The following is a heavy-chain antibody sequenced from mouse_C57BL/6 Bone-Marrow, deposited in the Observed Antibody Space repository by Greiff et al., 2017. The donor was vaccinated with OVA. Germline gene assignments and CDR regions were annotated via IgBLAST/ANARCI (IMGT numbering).Heavy chain of an antibody. CDR3: ASPYYYGSSYEGAMDY. V-gene: IGHV14-3*01. CDR1: GFNIKNTY. Sequence: EVQLQQSVAELVRPGASVKLSCTASGFNIKNTYMHWVKQRPEQGLEWIGRIDPANGNTKYAPKFQGKATITADTSSNTAYLQLSSLTSEDTAIYYCASPYYYGSSYEGAMDYWGQGTSVTVSS. CDR2: IDPANGNT. D-gene: IGHD1-1*01. J-gene: IGHJ4*01.